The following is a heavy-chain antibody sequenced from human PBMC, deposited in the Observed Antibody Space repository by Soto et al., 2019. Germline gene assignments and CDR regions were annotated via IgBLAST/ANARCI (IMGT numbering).Heavy chain of an antibody. V-gene: IGHV3-74*01. CDR2: INSDGTST. J-gene: IGHJ4*02. Sequence: PGGSLRLSCTASGFIFSNYGMHWVRQVPGKGLVWVSRINSDGTSTNYADSVKGRFTISRDNAKNTVFLQMNSLRAEDTALYYCARDIGYCSFTNCYAGPYWGQGTLVTVSS. CDR1: GFIFSNYG. D-gene: IGHD2-2*01. CDR3: ARDIGYCSFTNCYAGPY.